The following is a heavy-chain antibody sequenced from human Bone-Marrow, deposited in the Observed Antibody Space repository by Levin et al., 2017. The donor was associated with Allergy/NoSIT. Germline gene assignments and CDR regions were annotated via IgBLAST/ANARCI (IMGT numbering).Heavy chain of an antibody. CDR1: EFPFRAYD. V-gene: IGHV3-30*03. CDR3: ARVHVANCDGDCFYYAMDV. Sequence: PGGSLRLSCAAFEFPFRAYDMHWVRQAPGKGLEWVAIISYGGSKTFYADSVKGRFTISRDNSRDTLYLQMNGLRPDDTAVYYCARVHVANCDGDCFYYAMDVWGQGTTVTVSS. J-gene: IGHJ6*02. CDR2: ISYGGSKT. D-gene: IGHD2-21*02.